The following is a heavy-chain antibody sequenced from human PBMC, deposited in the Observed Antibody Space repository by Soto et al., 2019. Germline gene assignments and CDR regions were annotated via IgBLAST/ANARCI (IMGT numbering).Heavy chain of an antibody. CDR1: GGSISSSTSY. J-gene: IGHJ6*03. CDR3: ARQVNYYYYYMDV. CDR2: INYSGST. Sequence: QLQLQESGPGLVKPSETLSLTCTVSGGSISSSTSYWGWIRQPPGKGLEWIGSINYSGSTYYSPTLKSRLTISADTSKNQFSLKLSSVTAADTAVYYCARQVNYYYYYMDVWGKGTMVTVSS. V-gene: IGHV4-39*01.